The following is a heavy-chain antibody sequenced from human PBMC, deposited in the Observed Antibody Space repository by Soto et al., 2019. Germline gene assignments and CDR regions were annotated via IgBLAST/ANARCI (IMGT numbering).Heavy chain of an antibody. Sequence: SQTLSLTCAISGDSVSINSAAWNWIRQSPSRGLEWLGRTYYRSKWYNDYAVSVKSRITINPDTSKNQFSLQLNSVTPEDTAVYYCARDVDCSSTSCSYYYYYYYMDVWGKGTTVTVSS. V-gene: IGHV6-1*01. J-gene: IGHJ6*03. CDR3: ARDVDCSSTSCSYYYYYYYMDV. CDR2: TYYRSKWYN. D-gene: IGHD2-2*01. CDR1: GDSVSINSAA.